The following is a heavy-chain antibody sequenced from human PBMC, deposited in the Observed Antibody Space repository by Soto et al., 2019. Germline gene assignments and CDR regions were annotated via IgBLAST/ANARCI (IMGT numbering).Heavy chain of an antibody. D-gene: IGHD4-4*01. V-gene: IGHV3-23*01. CDR1: GFTCSSYA. CDR3: AKDMTTVTRVLGY. CDR2: ISGSGGST. Sequence: GGSLRLSWAASGFTCSSYAMSWVRQAPGKGLEWVSAISGSGGSTYYADSVKGRFTISRDNSKNTLYLQMNSLRAEDTAVYYCAKDMTTVTRVLGYWGQGTLVTVSS. J-gene: IGHJ4*02.